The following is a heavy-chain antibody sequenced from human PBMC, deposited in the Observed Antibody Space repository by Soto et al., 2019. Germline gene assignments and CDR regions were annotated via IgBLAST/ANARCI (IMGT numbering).Heavy chain of an antibody. D-gene: IGHD3-3*01. CDR2: IYYSGNT. CDR1: GDSMSPFY. Sequence: QVPLQESGPGLVKPSETLSLTCTVSGDSMSPFYWNWIRQSPGKGLEWIGYIYYSGNTNYNPSLKSRVAISVDTSKNQFSLKLSSVTAADTAVYYCARGVYDYWSGYYAGSGLDVWCQGTTVTVSS. V-gene: IGHV4-59*13. CDR3: ARGVYDYWSGYYAGSGLDV. J-gene: IGHJ6*02.